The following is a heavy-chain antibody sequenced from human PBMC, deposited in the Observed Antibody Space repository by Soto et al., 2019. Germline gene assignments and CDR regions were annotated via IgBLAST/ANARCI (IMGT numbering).Heavy chain of an antibody. CDR2: MNPNTGNT. D-gene: IGHD1-26*01. V-gene: IGHV1-8*01. Sequence: QVQLVQSGAEVKKSGASVKVSCKASGYTFTSSDINWVRQATGQGLEWMGWMNPNTGNTGYTQRFQGRVTMTRNIPITTAYMELSSLRSDDTAVYYCASGRIVGAAFDYWGQATLVTVSS. CDR3: ASGRIVGAAFDY. CDR1: GYTFTSSD. J-gene: IGHJ4*02.